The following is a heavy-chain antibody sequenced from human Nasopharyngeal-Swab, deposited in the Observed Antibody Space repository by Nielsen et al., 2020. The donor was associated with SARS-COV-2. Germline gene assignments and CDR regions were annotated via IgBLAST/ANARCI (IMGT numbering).Heavy chain of an antibody. CDR3: AKDSGAGFCDGGSCFPTNH. Sequence: GSLRLSCAASGFTFTSYAMNWVRHAPGKGLEWVSGMSGRGDNTYYAESVKGRFTISRDSSKNTLYLQMNSLRAEDTAVYYCAKDSGAGFCDGGSCFPTNHWGQGTLVTVSS. J-gene: IGHJ5*02. CDR1: GFTFTSYA. D-gene: IGHD2-15*01. V-gene: IGHV3-23*01. CDR2: MSGRGDNT.